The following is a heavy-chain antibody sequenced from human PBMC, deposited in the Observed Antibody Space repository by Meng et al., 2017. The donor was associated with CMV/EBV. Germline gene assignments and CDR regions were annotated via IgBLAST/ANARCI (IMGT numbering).Heavy chain of an antibody. V-gene: IGHV4-39*07. CDR1: GGSISSSSYY. J-gene: IGHJ4*02. D-gene: IGHD2-21*01. Sequence: ETLSLTCTVSGGSISSSSYYWGWIRQPPGKGLEWIGSIYYSGSTYYNPSLKSRVTISVDTSKNQFSLKLSSVTAADTAVYYCARGHCGGDCYSGYYFDYWAQGTLVTVFS. CDR3: ARGHCGGDCYSGYYFDY. CDR2: IYYSGST.